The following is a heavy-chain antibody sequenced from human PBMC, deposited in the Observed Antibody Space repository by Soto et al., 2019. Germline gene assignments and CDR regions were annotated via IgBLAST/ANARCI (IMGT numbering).Heavy chain of an antibody. CDR2: IYSGGST. V-gene: IGHV3-66*01. CDR1: GFTVSSNY. Sequence: GGSLRLSSAASGFTVSSNYMSWVRQAPGKGLEWVSVIYSGGSTYYADSVKGRFTISRDNSKNTLYLQMNSLRAEDTAVYYCARVTSSGYYYGLFDYWGQGTLVTVSS. D-gene: IGHD3-22*01. J-gene: IGHJ4*02. CDR3: ARVTSSGYYYGLFDY.